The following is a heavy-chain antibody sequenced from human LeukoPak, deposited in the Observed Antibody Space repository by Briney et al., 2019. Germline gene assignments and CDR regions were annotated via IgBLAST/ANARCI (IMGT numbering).Heavy chain of an antibody. CDR3: ARGGLDYGDYVGYYYYMDV. J-gene: IGHJ6*03. CDR1: GGTFSSYA. V-gene: IGHV1-69*06. Sequence: SVKVSCKASGGTFSSYAISWVRQAPGQGLEWMGGIIPIFGTANYAQRFQGRVTITADKSTSTAYMELSSLRSEDTAVYYCARGGLDYGDYVGYYYYMDVWGKGTTVTVSS. D-gene: IGHD4-17*01. CDR2: IIPIFGTA.